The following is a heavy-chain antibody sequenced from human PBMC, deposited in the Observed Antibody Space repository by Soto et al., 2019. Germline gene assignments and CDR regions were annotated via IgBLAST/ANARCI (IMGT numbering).Heavy chain of an antibody. CDR1: GYTFINYA. Sequence: ASVKVSCKASGYTFINYAMHWVRQAPGQRLEWMGWINAGNGNTKYSQKFQGRVTVTRDTSANTAYMELRSLRSEDTAVYFCARWVGGNYFHYWGQGTLVTVSS. CDR3: ARWVGGNYFHY. D-gene: IGHD1-26*01. V-gene: IGHV1-3*01. CDR2: INAGNGNT. J-gene: IGHJ4*02.